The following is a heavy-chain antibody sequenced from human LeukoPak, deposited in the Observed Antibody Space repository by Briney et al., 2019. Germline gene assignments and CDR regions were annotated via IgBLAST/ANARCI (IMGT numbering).Heavy chain of an antibody. CDR1: GFTFSSYS. J-gene: IGHJ4*02. Sequence: GGSLRLSCAASGFTFSSYSMNWVRQAPRKGLEWVSSISSSSSYIYYADSVKGRFTISRDNAKNSLYLQMNSLRAEDTAVYYCARVAYGDYLNTLDYWGQGTLVTVSS. D-gene: IGHD4-17*01. CDR2: ISSSSSYI. V-gene: IGHV3-21*01. CDR3: ARVAYGDYLNTLDY.